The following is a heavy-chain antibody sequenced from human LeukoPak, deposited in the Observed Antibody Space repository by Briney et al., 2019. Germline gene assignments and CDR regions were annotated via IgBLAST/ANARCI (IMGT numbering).Heavy chain of an antibody. J-gene: IGHJ4*02. D-gene: IGHD2-2*01. Sequence: PSVTLSLTCTVSGGSISSYYWSWIRQPTGKGLEWIGYIYYSGSTNYNPSLKSRVTISVDTSKNQFSLKLSSVTAADTAVYYCARQPAGTLFDYWGQGTLVTVSS. CDR1: GGSISSYY. CDR2: IYYSGST. V-gene: IGHV4-59*01. CDR3: ARQPAGTLFDY.